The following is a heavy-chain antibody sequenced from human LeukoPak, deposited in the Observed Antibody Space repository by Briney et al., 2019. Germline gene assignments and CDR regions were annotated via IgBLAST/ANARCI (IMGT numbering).Heavy chain of an antibody. CDR2: ISPSGTTM. Sequence: GGSLRLSCAASGFTFSDYYMSWIRQAPGKGLEWVSYISPSGTTMFYADSVKGRSTISRDNAKSSLSLQMNSLRAEDSAVYYCARYKGLGDWGQGTLVTVSS. CDR1: GFTFSDYY. CDR3: ARYKGLGD. V-gene: IGHV3-11*01. D-gene: IGHD1-1*01. J-gene: IGHJ4*02.